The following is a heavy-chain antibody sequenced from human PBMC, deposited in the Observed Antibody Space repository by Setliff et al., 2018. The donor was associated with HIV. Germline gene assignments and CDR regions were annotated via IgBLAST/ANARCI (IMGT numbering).Heavy chain of an antibody. CDR2: IYHSGST. D-gene: IGHD1-26*01. V-gene: IGHV4-38-2*01. Sequence: SETLSLTCAVPFYSISSSGYYWGWLRQPPGKGLEWIGSIYHSGSTYYNPSLKSRVTISVDTSKNQFSLKLSSVTAADTAVYYCARGELLPGWFDPWGQGTLVTVSS. CDR3: ARGELLPGWFDP. J-gene: IGHJ5*02. CDR1: FYSISSSGYY.